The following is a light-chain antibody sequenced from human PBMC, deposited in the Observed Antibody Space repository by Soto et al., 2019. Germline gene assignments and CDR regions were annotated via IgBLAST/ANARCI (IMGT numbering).Light chain of an antibody. CDR1: QSISSY. J-gene: IGKJ4*01. CDR2: AAS. CDR3: QQSYITPLT. V-gene: IGKV1-39*01. Sequence: DIQMTQSPSSLSASVGDRVTITCRASQSISSYLNWYQQKPGKAPKLLIYAASSLQSGVPSRFSGSGSGTDFTLTISSLQPEDFETYYCQQSYITPLTLGGGTKVDIK.